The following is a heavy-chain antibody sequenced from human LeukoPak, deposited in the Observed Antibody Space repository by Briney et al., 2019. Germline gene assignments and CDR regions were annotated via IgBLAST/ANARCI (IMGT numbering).Heavy chain of an antibody. CDR1: GGSISSSSYY. CDR3: ARSMITFGGVRY. V-gene: IGHV4-39*07. Sequence: KASETLSLTCTVSGGSISSSSYYWGWIRQPPGKGLEWIGEINHSGSTNYNPSLKSRVTISVDTSKNQFSLKLSSVTAADTAVYYCARSMITFGGVRYWGQGTLVTVSS. CDR2: INHSGST. J-gene: IGHJ4*02. D-gene: IGHD3-16*01.